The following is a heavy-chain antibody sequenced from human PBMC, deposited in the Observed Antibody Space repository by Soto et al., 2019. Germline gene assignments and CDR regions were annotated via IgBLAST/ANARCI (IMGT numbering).Heavy chain of an antibody. D-gene: IGHD2-2*01. CDR2: IRSKANSYAK. Sequence: EVQLVESGGGLVQPGGSLKLSCAASGFTFSGSAMHWVRQASGKGLEWVGRIRSKANSYAKAYAASVKGRFTISRDDSKNTAYLQMNSLKTEDTAVYYCTRLHTYACDYWGQGTLVTVSS. V-gene: IGHV3-73*01. CDR1: GFTFSGSA. CDR3: TRLHTYACDY. J-gene: IGHJ4*02.